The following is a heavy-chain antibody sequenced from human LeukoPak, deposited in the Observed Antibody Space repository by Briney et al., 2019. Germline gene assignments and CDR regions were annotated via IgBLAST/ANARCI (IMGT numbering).Heavy chain of an antibody. CDR1: GYTFTSYG. J-gene: IGHJ4*02. Sequence: GASVKVSCKASGYTFTSYGISWVRQAPGQGLEWMGWISAYNGNTNYAQKLQGRVTMTTDTSTSTAYMELRSLRSDDTAVYYCARGVHGGTVKYYFDYWGQGTLVTVSS. V-gene: IGHV1-18*01. CDR2: ISAYNGNT. D-gene: IGHD4-17*01. CDR3: ARGVHGGTVKYYFDY.